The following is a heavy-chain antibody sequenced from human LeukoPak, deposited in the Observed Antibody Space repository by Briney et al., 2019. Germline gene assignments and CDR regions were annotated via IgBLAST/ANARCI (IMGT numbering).Heavy chain of an antibody. D-gene: IGHD4-17*01. V-gene: IGHV3-23*01. CDR1: GFTFSSYA. CDR2: ISGSGGST. J-gene: IGHJ4*02. CDR3: AKDLGMTTATSPDY. Sequence: GGSLRLSCAASGFTFSSYAMSWVRQAPGKGLEWVSAISGSGGSTYYADSVKGRFTISRGNSKNTLYLQMNSLRAEDTAVYYCAKDLGMTTATSPDYWGQGTLVTVSS.